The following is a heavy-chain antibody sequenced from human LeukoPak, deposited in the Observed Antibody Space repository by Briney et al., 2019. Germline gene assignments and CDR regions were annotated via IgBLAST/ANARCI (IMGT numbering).Heavy chain of an antibody. V-gene: IGHV3-30-3*01. J-gene: IGHJ4*02. D-gene: IGHD1-14*01. CDR1: GFTFSSYA. CDR2: ISYDGSNK. CDR3: ARPASGRKYYFDY. Sequence: GRSLRLSCAASGFTFSSYAMHWVRQAPGKGLEWVAVISYDGSNKYYADSVKGRFTISRDNSKNTLYLQMNSLRAEDTAVYYCARPASGRKYYFDYWGQGTLVTVSS.